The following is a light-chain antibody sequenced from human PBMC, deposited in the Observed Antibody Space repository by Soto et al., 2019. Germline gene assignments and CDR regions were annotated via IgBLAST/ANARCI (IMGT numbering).Light chain of an antibody. J-gene: IGKJ1*01. Sequence: EIVMTQSPATLSVSPGERATLSCRASQSVSSNLAWYQQKLGQAPRLLIYGASTRATGIPARFSGSGSGTEFTLTISRLQSEDFAVYPCQQYNKWPLWTFGQGTKVEIK. V-gene: IGKV3-15*01. CDR2: GAS. CDR3: QQYNKWPLWT. CDR1: QSVSSN.